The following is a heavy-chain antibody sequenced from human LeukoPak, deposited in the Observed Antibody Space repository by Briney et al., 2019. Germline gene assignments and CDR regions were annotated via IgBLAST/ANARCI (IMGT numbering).Heavy chain of an antibody. Sequence: ASVKVSCKASGYTFTSYYMHSVRQAPGQGLEWMGIINPSGGSTSYAQKFQGRVTMTRDTSTSTVYMELSSLRSEDTAVYYCARDPTPEYLHAQALYYFDYWGQGTLVTVSS. CDR3: ARDPTPEYLHAQALYYFDY. V-gene: IGHV1-46*01. CDR2: INPSGGST. D-gene: IGHD2/OR15-2a*01. J-gene: IGHJ4*02. CDR1: GYTFTSYY.